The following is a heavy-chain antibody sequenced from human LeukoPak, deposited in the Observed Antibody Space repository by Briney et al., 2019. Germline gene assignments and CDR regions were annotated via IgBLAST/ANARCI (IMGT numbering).Heavy chain of an antibody. CDR2: IYPGDSDT. Sequence: GESLKISCKGSGYSFTSYWIGWVRQMPGKGLEWMGIIYPGDSDTRYSPSFLGQVTISADKSISTAYLQWSSLKASDTAMYYCAKGDEEWLVRGGAFDIWGQGTMVTVSS. J-gene: IGHJ3*02. CDR1: GYSFTSYW. D-gene: IGHD6-19*01. V-gene: IGHV5-51*01. CDR3: AKGDEEWLVRGGAFDI.